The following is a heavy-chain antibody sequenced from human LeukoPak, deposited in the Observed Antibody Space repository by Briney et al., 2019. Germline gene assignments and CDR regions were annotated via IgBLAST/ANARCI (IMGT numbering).Heavy chain of an antibody. CDR3: ARHVGVETVDIARIDY. J-gene: IGHJ4*02. Sequence: GESLKISCEGSGYSFTNYWIGWVRQMPGKGLEWMGIIYPGDSDTRYSPSFQGQVTISADKSFNTAYLQWSSLKASDTALYYCARHVGVETVDIARIDYWGQGTLVTVSS. CDR1: GYSFTNYW. V-gene: IGHV5-51*01. CDR2: IYPGDSDT. D-gene: IGHD5-12*01.